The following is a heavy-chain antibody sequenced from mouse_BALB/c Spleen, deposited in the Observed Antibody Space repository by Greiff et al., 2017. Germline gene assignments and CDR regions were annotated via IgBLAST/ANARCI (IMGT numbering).Heavy chain of an antibody. J-gene: IGHJ2*01. CDR3: ARVVTYYFDY. V-gene: IGHV5-6*01. CDR1: GFTFSSYG. CDR2: ISSGGSYT. Sequence: EVQLVESGGGLVQPGGSLKLSCAASGFTFSSYGMSWVRQTPDKRLEWVATISSGGSYTYYPDSVKGRFTISRDNAKNTLYLQMSSLKSEDTAMYYCARVVTYYFDYWGQGTTLTVSS. D-gene: IGHD1-1*02.